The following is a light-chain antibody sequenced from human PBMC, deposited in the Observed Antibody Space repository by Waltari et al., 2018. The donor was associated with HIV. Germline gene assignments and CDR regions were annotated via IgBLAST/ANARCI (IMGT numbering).Light chain of an antibody. CDR1: RSNIGAGYC. V-gene: IGLV1-40*01. Sequence: QSALTQPPSVSGAPGQRVTISCTGIRSNIGAGYCLHRYQHLPGTAPKLLVYSDINRPSGVPDRFSGSKSGTSAALVITGLQAEDEADYYCQSYDSSLRASVFGGGTKLTVL. J-gene: IGLJ2*01. CDR3: QSYDSSLRASV. CDR2: SDI.